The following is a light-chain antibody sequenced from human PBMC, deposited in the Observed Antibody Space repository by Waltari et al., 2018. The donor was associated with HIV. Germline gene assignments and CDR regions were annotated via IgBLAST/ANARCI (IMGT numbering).Light chain of an antibody. CDR3: SSYTNSDILL. V-gene: IGLV2-14*01. CDR1: NTDIGLYNL. CDR2: GVN. Sequence: QSALTQPASVSGSPGQSITISCTGANTDIGLYNLVSWYRQHPDRAPQLVIYGVNTRPSGVSDRLSGSKSGNTASLTISSLQAEYEADYYCSSYTNSDILLFGGGTKLTVL. J-gene: IGLJ2*01.